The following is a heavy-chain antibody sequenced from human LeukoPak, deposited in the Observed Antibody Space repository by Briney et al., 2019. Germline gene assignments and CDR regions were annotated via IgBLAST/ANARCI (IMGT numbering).Heavy chain of an antibody. CDR1: GYTFTGYY. V-gene: IGHV1-2*02. Sequence: ASVKVSCKASGYTFTGYYMHWVRQAPGQGLEWMGWINPNSGGTNYAQKFQGRVTMTRDTSISTAYMELSRLRSDDTAVYSCARDRSSSWPYYYYYMDVWGKGTMVTISS. CDR2: INPNSGGT. D-gene: IGHD6-13*01. J-gene: IGHJ6*03. CDR3: ARDRSSSWPYYYYYMDV.